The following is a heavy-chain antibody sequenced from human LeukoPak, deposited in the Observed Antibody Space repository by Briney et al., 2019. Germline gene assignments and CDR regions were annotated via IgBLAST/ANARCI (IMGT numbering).Heavy chain of an antibody. CDR3: ARRYYYYYYMDV. Sequence: SETLSLTCAVSGGSLSGYFWTWIRQSPGKGLEWIGEINHSGSTNYNPSLKSRVTISVDTSKNQFSLKLSSVTAADTAVYYCARRYYYYYYMDVWGKGTTVTVSS. CDR2: INHSGST. V-gene: IGHV4-34*01. J-gene: IGHJ6*03. CDR1: GGSLSGYF.